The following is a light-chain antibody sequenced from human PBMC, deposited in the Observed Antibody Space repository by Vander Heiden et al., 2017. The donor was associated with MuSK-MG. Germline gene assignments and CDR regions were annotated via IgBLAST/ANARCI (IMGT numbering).Light chain of an antibody. J-gene: IGKJ5*01. CDR3: QKYGSSSIT. CDR2: GAC. CDR1: QSISSYF. V-gene: IGKV3-20*01. Sequence: EIVWTQPPGTLSLSPGERATLSCRASQSISSYFLACHQQTPGPAPRLLISGACSKATCIPDRCSGSGSGTDSPLTISMLAPDDFAMYYRQKYGSSSITFGQGTRLEIK.